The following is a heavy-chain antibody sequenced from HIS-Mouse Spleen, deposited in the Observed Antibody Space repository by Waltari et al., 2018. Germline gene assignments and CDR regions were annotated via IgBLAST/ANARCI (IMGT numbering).Heavy chain of an antibody. V-gene: IGHV4-39*07. D-gene: IGHD2-2*01. CDR3: ARCGCSSTSCYPYGMDV. CDR2: IYYSGST. Sequence: QLQLQESGPGLVKPSETLSLTCTVSGGSISSSSYYWGWIRQPPGKGLEWIGSIYYSGSTYYNPALKSRVTISVDTSKNQFSLKLSSVTAADTAVYYCARCGCSSTSCYPYGMDVWGQGTTVTVSS. J-gene: IGHJ6*02. CDR1: GGSISSSSYY.